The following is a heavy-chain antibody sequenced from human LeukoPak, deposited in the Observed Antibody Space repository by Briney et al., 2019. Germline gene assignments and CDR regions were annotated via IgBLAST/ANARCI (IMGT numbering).Heavy chain of an antibody. J-gene: IGHJ5*02. CDR2: IYYSGST. D-gene: IGHD3-10*01. CDR1: GYSISSSYY. Sequence: PSETLSLTCTVSGYSISSSYYWSWIRPPPGKGLEWIGYIYYSGSTNYNPSLKSRVTISVDTSKNQFSLKLSSVTAADTAVYYCARAYYGSGSYYNPLSDWFDPWGQGTLVTVSS. CDR3: ARAYYGSGSYYNPLSDWFDP. V-gene: IGHV4-61*01.